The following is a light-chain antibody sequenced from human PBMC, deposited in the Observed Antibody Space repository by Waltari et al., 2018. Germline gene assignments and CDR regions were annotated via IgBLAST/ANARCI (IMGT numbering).Light chain of an antibody. Sequence: EIVMTQSPPTLSVSPGERAPLSCRASQSVSSNLAWYQQKPGQAPRLLIYGASTRATGIPARFSGSGSGTEFTLTISSLQSEDFAVYYCQQYNNWPYTFGQGTKLEIK. V-gene: IGKV3-15*01. J-gene: IGKJ2*01. CDR2: GAS. CDR1: QSVSSN. CDR3: QQYNNWPYT.